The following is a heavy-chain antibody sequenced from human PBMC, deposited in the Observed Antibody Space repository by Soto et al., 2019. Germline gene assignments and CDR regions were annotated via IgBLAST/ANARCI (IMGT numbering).Heavy chain of an antibody. CDR3: ARRPGSSVRRAYFDY. CDR2: INPSGGST. Sequence: GASVKVSCKASGYTFTSYYMHWVRQAPGQGLEWMGIINPSGGSTSYAQKFQGRVTMTRDTSTSTVYMELSSLRSEDTAVYYCARRPGSSVRRAYFDYWGQGTLVTVSS. CDR1: GYTFTSYY. V-gene: IGHV1-46*01. D-gene: IGHD6-13*01. J-gene: IGHJ4*02.